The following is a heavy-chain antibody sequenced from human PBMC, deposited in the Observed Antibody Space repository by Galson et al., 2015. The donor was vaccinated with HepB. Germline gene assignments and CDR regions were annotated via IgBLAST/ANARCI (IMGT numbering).Heavy chain of an antibody. Sequence: SLRLSCAASGFTFNGYSMNWVRQAPGKGLEWLSYISSSSSTTIYYQDSVKGRFTITRDNAKSSLYLQMNSLRAEDTAVYYCARERGSIFSQLYYFDYWGQGALVTVSS. CDR3: ARERGSIFSQLYYFDY. CDR1: GFTFNGYS. J-gene: IGHJ4*02. CDR2: ISSSSSTTI. V-gene: IGHV3-48*04. D-gene: IGHD3-16*01.